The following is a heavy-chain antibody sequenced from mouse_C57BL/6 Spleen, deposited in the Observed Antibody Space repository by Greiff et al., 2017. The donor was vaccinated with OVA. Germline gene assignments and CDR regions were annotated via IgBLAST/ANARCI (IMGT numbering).Heavy chain of an antibody. D-gene: IGHD2-3*01. J-gene: IGHJ3*01. CDR3: VRSGYYTFAY. Sequence: DAGGGLVQPKGSLKLSCAASGFSFNTYAMNWVRQAPGKGLEWVARIRSKSNNYATYYADSVKDRFTISRDDSESMLYLQMNNLKPEDTAMYYCVRSGYYTFAYWGQGTLVTVSA. CDR2: IRSKSNNYAT. V-gene: IGHV10-1*01. CDR1: GFSFNTYA.